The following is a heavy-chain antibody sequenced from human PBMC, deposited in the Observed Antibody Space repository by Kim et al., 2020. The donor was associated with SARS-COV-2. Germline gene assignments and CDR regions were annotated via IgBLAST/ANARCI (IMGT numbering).Heavy chain of an antibody. D-gene: IGHD3-10*01. CDR3: AKESGSGSYYAWTYYYYGMDV. CDR1: GFTFSSYG. CDR2: ISYDGSNK. J-gene: IGHJ6*02. Sequence: GGSLRLSCAASGFTFSSYGMHWVRQAPGKGLEWVAVISYDGSNKYYADSVKGRFTISRDNSKNTLYLQMNSLRAEDTAVYYCAKESGSGSYYAWTYYYYGMDVWAQRTTVTVSS. V-gene: IGHV3-30*18.